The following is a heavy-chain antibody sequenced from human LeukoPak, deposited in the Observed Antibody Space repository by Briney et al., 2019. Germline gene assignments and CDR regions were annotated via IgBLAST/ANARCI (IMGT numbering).Heavy chain of an antibody. CDR2: ISSSSTI. CDR1: GFTFSSYS. V-gene: IGHV3-48*01. Sequence: PGGSVRLSCAASGFTFSSYSMNWVRQAPGKGLEWVSYISSSSTIYYADSVKGRFTISRDNAKNSVYLQMNSLRAEDTAVYYCAKERSAFDIWGQGTMVTVSS. J-gene: IGHJ3*02. CDR3: AKERSAFDI.